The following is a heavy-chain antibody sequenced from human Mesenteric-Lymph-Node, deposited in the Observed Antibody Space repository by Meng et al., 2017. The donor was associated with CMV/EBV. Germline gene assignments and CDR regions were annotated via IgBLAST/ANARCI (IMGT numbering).Heavy chain of an antibody. J-gene: IGHJ3*02. CDR3: ARDYPYGVGNAFDI. V-gene: IGHV4-38-2*02. D-gene: IGHD3-3*01. Sequence: ESLKISCTVSGYSISSGYYWGWIRQPPGKGLEWIGSIYHSGTTYYNPSLKSRVTISVDTSKNQFSLKLRSVTAADTAVYYCARDYPYGVGNAFDIWGQGTTVTVSS. CDR2: IYHSGTT. CDR1: GYSISSGYY.